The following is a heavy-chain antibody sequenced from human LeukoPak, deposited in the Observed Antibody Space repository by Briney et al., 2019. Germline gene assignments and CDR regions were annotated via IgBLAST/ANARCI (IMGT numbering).Heavy chain of an antibody. Sequence: GGSLRLSCAASGFTFSSYGMHWVRQAPGKGLEWVAFIRYDGSNKYYADSVKGRFTISRDNAKNSLYLQMNSLRAEDTAVYYCARDLYDSSGYYSTFGYWGQGTLVTVSS. J-gene: IGHJ4*02. CDR1: GFTFSSYG. D-gene: IGHD3-22*01. CDR2: IRYDGSNK. CDR3: ARDLYDSSGYYSTFGY. V-gene: IGHV3-30*02.